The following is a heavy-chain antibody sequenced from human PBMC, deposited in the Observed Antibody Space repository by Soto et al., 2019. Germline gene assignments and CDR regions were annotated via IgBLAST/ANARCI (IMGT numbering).Heavy chain of an antibody. CDR2: ISSSSSYI. J-gene: IGHJ4*02. Sequence: GGSLRLSCAASGFTFSSYSMNWVRQAPGKGLEGVSSISSSSSYIYYADSVKVRLTISRDNAKKSLYLQMNSLRAEDTAVYYCARGKRTEVVPFHXWGQVTLFTVS. D-gene: IGHD2-15*01. CDR3: ARGKRTEVVPFHX. V-gene: IGHV3-21*01. CDR1: GFTFSSYS.